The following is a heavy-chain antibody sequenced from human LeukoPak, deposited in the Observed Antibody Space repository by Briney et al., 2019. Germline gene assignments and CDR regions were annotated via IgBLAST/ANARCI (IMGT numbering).Heavy chain of an antibody. D-gene: IGHD5-18*01. CDR1: GFTFSSYS. CDR3: ARTSGYSYGYVFGKAENLFDY. J-gene: IGHJ4*02. V-gene: IGHV3-21*01. CDR2: ISSSSSYI. Sequence: GGSLRLSCAASGFTFSSYSMNWVRQAPGKGLEWVSSISSSSSYIYYADSVKGRFTISRDNAKNSLYLQMNSLRAEDTAVYYCARTSGYSYGYVFGKAENLFDYWGQGTLVTVSS.